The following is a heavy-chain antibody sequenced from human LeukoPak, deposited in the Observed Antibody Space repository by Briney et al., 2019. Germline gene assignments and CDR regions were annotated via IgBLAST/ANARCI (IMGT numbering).Heavy chain of an antibody. CDR3: VAVAGVNYYYYMDV. CDR1: GYTFTSYY. CDR2: INPNSGGT. D-gene: IGHD6-19*01. J-gene: IGHJ6*03. Sequence: ASVKVSCKASGYTFTSYYMHWVRQAPGQGLEWMGWINPNSGGTNYAQKFQGRVTMTRDTSISTAYMELSRLRSDDTAVYYCVAVAGVNYYYYMDVWGKGTTVTVSS. V-gene: IGHV1-2*02.